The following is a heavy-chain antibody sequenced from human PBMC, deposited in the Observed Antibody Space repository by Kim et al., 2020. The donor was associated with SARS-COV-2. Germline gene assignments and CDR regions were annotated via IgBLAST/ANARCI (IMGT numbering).Heavy chain of an antibody. J-gene: IGHJ4*02. D-gene: IGHD1-26*01. CDR2: IRSKDYRETT. Sequence: GGSLRLSCLTSGFTFSDYSMSWVRQAPGKGLEWVGSIRSKDYRETTEYAASVKGRFNISRDDSKNIAYLHINSLEIDDTGVYYCTRHIRIGGSFYRDDYWGQGTQVTVSS. CDR1: GFTFSDYS. CDR3: TRHIRIGGSFYRDDY. V-gene: IGHV3-49*04.